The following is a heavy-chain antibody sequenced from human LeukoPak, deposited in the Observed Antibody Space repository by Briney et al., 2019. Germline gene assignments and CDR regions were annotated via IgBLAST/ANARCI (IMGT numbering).Heavy chain of an antibody. CDR1: GGSISSYY. CDR3: ARNIVVVPAANPGGVDY. V-gene: IGHV4-59*08. CDR2: IYYSGST. D-gene: IGHD2-2*01. Sequence: SETLSLTCTVSGGSISSYYWSWTRQPPGKGLEWIGYIYYSGSTNHNPSLKSRVTISVDTSKNQFSLKLSSVTAADTAVYYCARNIVVVPAANPGGVDYWGQGTLVTVSS. J-gene: IGHJ4*02.